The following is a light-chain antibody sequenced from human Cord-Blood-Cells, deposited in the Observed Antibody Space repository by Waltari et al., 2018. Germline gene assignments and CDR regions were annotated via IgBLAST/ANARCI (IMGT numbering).Light chain of an antibody. V-gene: IGLV2-23*02. J-gene: IGLJ2*01. CDR2: EVS. CDR1: SSDVGSYNL. CDR3: CSYAGSSTL. Sequence: QSALTQPASVSGSPGQSLTISCTGTSSDVGSYNLVSWYQQHTGKAPKLMIYEVSKRPSGVSNRFSGSKSGNTASLTISGLQAEDEADYYCCSYAGSSTLFGGGTKLTVL.